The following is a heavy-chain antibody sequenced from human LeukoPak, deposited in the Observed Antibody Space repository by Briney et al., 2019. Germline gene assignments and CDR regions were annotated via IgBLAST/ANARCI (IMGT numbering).Heavy chain of an antibody. CDR3: ARGAKYCSSISCYKNWFDP. V-gene: IGHV3-30*04. D-gene: IGHD2-2*02. J-gene: IGHJ5*02. CDR1: GFTFSSYA. Sequence: GTSLGLSCAASGFTFSSYAMHWVRQAPGRGLEWVAIISYDGSNKYFADSVKGRFTISGDNSNNTLYLQMNSLRAEDTAVYYCARGAKYCSSISCYKNWFDPWGQGTLVTVSS. CDR2: ISYDGSNK.